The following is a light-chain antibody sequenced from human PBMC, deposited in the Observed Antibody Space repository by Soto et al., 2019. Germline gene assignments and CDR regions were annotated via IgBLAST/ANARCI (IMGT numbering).Light chain of an antibody. J-gene: IGKJ2*01. CDR2: GAS. CDR3: QQYNNWPRGYT. Sequence: EIVMTQSPATLSVSPGERATLSCRASQSVSSNLAWYQQKPGQAPRLLIYGASTRATGIPSRFSGSGSGTVFTLIISILQSVDFAVYNCQQYNNWPRGYTFCHGTKLEIK. CDR1: QSVSSN. V-gene: IGKV3-15*01.